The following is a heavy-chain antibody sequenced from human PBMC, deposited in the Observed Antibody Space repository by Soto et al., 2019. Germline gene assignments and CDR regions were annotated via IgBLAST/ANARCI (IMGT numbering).Heavy chain of an antibody. CDR2: INAGNGNT. Sequence: SVKVSCKAAGYTYTIYAMHWVRQAPGQRLEWMGWINAGNGNTKYSQKFQGRVTITRDTSASTAYMELSSLRSEDTAVYYCAREPFDYWGQGTLVTVSS. CDR3: AREPFDY. CDR1: GYTYTIYA. J-gene: IGHJ4*02. V-gene: IGHV1-3*01.